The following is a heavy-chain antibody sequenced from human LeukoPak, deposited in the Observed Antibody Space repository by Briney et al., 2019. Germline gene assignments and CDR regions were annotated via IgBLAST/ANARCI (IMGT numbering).Heavy chain of an antibody. J-gene: IGHJ4*02. D-gene: IGHD5-12*01. CDR2: VRGSGSDT. V-gene: IGHV3-23*01. CDR1: GFTFSTHA. Sequence: GGSLRLSCAASGFTFSTHAMSWVRQAPGKGLEWVSAVRGSGSDTYYADSVKGRFTISRDNSKNTLHLQMNSLRAEDTAIYYCAKTSRVNSAYDSPFDYWGQGTLVTVSS. CDR3: AKTSRVNSAYDSPFDY.